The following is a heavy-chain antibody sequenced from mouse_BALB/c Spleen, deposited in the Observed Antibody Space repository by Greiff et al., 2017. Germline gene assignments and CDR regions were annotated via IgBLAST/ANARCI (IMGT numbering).Heavy chain of an antibody. CDR2: IWAGGST. Sequence: VQLQQSGPGLVAPSQSLSITCTVSGFSLTSYGVHWVRQPPGKGLEWLGVIWAGGSTNYNSALMSRLSISKDNSKSQVFLKMNSLQTDDTAMYYCARDDYDKGAWFAYWGQGTLVTVSA. CDR1: GFSLTSYG. V-gene: IGHV2-9*02. D-gene: IGHD2-4*01. CDR3: ARDDYDKGAWFAY. J-gene: IGHJ3*01.